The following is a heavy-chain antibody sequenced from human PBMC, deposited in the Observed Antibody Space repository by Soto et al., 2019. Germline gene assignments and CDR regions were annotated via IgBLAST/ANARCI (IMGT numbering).Heavy chain of an antibody. Sequence: GWSLSLSCAASVFTFRSYWVNWVRQAPGKGLQWVANINQDGSEKYYVDSVKGRFTISRDNAKNSLYLQMNSLRAEDTAVYYCARGSTYNFWSGYIYYGMDVWGQGTTVTVSS. CDR1: VFTFRSYW. V-gene: IGHV3-7*03. J-gene: IGHJ6*02. CDR3: ARGSTYNFWSGYIYYGMDV. D-gene: IGHD3-3*01. CDR2: INQDGSEK.